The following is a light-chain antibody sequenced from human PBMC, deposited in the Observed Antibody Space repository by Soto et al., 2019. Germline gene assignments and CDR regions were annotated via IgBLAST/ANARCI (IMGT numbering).Light chain of an antibody. J-gene: IGKJ1*01. Sequence: DIQMTQSPSSLSASVGDRVTITCRASQGISTYLAWYQQKPGKVPKLLIYAASTLQSGVPSRFRRSGSGTDFTLTISSLQPEDVATYYCQKYNRARTFGQGTKVEIK. CDR1: QGISTY. CDR3: QKYNRART. V-gene: IGKV1-27*01. CDR2: AAS.